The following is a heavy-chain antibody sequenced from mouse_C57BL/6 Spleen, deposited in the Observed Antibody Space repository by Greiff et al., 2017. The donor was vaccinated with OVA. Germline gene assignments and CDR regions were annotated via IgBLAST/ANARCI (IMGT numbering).Heavy chain of an antibody. Sequence: QVQLQQPGAELVKPGASVKMSCKASGYTFTSYWITWVKQRPGQGLEWIGDIYPGSGSTNYNEQFKSKATLTVATSSSTAYMQLSSLTSEDAAVYYGARIYYGNYFDYWGKGTTRTVSS. V-gene: IGHV1-55*01. CDR1: GYTFTSYW. D-gene: IGHD2-1*01. J-gene: IGHJ2*01. CDR3: ARIYYGNYFDY. CDR2: IYPGSGST.